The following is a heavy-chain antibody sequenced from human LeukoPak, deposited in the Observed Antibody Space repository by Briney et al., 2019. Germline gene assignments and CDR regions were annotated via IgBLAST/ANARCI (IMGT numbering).Heavy chain of an antibody. V-gene: IGHV1-18*04. Sequence: GASVKVSCKASGYTFTNYGITWVRQAPGQGLEWMGWINAYNGYTNYAQKIQDRVTVTTDTSTSTAYMEPRSLRSDDTAVYYCARGRGSSDWYYCDNWGQGALVTVSS. J-gene: IGHJ4*02. CDR1: GYTFTNYG. CDR3: ARGRGSSDWYYCDN. D-gene: IGHD6-19*01. CDR2: INAYNGYT.